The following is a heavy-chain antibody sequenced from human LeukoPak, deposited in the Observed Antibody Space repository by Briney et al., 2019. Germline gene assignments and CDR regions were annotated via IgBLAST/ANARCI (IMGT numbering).Heavy chain of an antibody. Sequence: GGSLRLSCAASGFIFSSYAMSWVRQAPGKGLEWVSVISGSGGSTYFADSVKGRFTISRDNSKNTLYLQMSSLRAEDTAVYYCAKGNGMIVLAYFDYWGQGTLVTVSS. D-gene: IGHD3-22*01. CDR3: AKGNGMIVLAYFDY. V-gene: IGHV3-23*01. J-gene: IGHJ4*02. CDR2: ISGSGGST. CDR1: GFIFSSYA.